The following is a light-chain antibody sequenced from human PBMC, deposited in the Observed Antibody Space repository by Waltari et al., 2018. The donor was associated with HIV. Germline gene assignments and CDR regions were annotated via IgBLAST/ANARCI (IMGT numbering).Light chain of an antibody. V-gene: IGLV2-11*01. J-gene: IGLJ3*02. CDR3: CSYAGRYTWV. CDR1: SSDVGGYNY. CDR2: DVT. Sequence: QSALTQPRSVSGSPGQSVTISCSGPSSDVGGYNYLSWYQQHPGKAPKLMIYDVTERPSGVPDRFSGSKSGNTASLTISGLQADDEADYYCCSYAGRYTWVFGGGTELTVL.